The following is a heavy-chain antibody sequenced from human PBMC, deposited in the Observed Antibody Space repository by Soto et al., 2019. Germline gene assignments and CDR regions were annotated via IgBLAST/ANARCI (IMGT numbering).Heavy chain of an antibody. CDR3: ARGDSTDCSNGVCSFFYNHDMDV. CDR2: INPKSGGT. D-gene: IGHD2-8*01. Sequence: ASVKVSCKASGYSFTGYHIHWVRQAPGQGLEWLGRINPKSGGTSTAQKFQGWVTMTTDTSINTASMELTRLTSDDTAIYYCARGDSTDCSNGVCSFFYNHDMDVWGQGTTVTVSS. V-gene: IGHV1-2*04. CDR1: GYSFTGYH. J-gene: IGHJ6*02.